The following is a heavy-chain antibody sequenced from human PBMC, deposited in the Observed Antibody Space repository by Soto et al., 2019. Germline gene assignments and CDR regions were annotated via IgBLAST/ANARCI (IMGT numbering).Heavy chain of an antibody. J-gene: IGHJ4*02. Sequence: GASVNVSCKASGYSFTSLDINWVRQTAGQGLEWMGWMQPSTGRTGYAQKFQGRVTMTRDTSINTAYIELTTLTSDDTAFYYCARGVSAGVDYWGQGTLVTVSS. CDR2: MQPSTGRT. CDR3: ARGVSAGVDY. D-gene: IGHD1-26*01. CDR1: GYSFTSLD. V-gene: IGHV1-8*01.